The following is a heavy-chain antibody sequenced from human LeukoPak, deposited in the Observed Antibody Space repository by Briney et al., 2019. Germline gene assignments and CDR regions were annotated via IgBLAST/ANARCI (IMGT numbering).Heavy chain of an antibody. CDR1: GYTFTSYY. V-gene: IGHV1-46*01. J-gene: IGHJ4*02. D-gene: IGHD3-22*01. Sequence: ASVNVSCKASGYTFTSYYMHWVRQAPGQGLEWMGIINPSGGATKYAQKFQGRVTMTRDTSTSTLYMELSSLRSEDTAVSYCARDLGITMIVNYFDYWGQGTLVTVSS. CDR2: INPSGGAT. CDR3: ARDLGITMIVNYFDY.